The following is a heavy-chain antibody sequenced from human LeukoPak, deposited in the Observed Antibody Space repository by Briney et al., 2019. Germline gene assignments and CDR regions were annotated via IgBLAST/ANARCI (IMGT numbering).Heavy chain of an antibody. CDR1: GGSISSSSYY. CDR3: ARSGDSSGYYPDYWYFDL. D-gene: IGHD3-22*01. V-gene: IGHV4-61*05. J-gene: IGHJ2*01. CDR2: IYYSGST. Sequence: SETLSLTCTVSGGSISSSSYYWGWIRQPPGKGLEWIGYIYYSGSTNYDPSLKSRVTISVDTSKNQFSLKLSSVTAADTAVYYCARSGDSSGYYPDYWYFDLWGRGTLVTVSS.